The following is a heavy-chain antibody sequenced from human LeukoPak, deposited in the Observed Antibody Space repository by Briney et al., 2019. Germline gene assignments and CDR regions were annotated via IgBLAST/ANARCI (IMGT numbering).Heavy chain of an antibody. CDR3: ARDIRVARGVFLLDVTFDI. V-gene: IGHV1-18*01. Sequence: GASVKVSCKASGYTFTSYGISWVRQAPGQGLEWMGWISAYNGNTNYAQKLQGRVTMTTDTSTSTAYMELRSLRSDDTAVYYCARDIRVARGVFLLDVTFDIWGQGTMVTVSS. CDR2: ISAYNGNT. J-gene: IGHJ3*02. CDR1: GYTFTSYG. D-gene: IGHD3-10*01.